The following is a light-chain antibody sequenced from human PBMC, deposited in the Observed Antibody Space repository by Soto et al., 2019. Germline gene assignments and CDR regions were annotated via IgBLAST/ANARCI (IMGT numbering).Light chain of an antibody. V-gene: IGKV3-20*01. Sequence: ESVLTQSPGTLSSSPGERVTLSCRASQSVSRSYLTWYQQKPGQAPRLLIYAASSRATGIPDRFSGSGSGTEFTLSISRLEPEDFAVYYCQQYGSSLTWTFGQGTKVEIK. CDR3: QQYGSSLTWT. CDR2: AAS. CDR1: QSVSRSY. J-gene: IGKJ1*01.